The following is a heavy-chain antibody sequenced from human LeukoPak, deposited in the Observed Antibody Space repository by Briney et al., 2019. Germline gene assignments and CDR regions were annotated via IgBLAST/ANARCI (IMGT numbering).Heavy chain of an antibody. CDR1: GYTFTSYY. Sequence: GASVKVSCKASGYTFTSYYMHWVRQAPGQGLEWMGIINPSGGRTSYAQKFKGRVTMTRDTSTSTVYMELSSLRSDDTAVYYCARLIGRGLLWFGETWYNWFDPWGQGTLVTVSS. CDR2: INPSGGRT. V-gene: IGHV1-46*01. CDR3: ARLIGRGLLWFGETWYNWFDP. D-gene: IGHD3-10*01. J-gene: IGHJ5*02.